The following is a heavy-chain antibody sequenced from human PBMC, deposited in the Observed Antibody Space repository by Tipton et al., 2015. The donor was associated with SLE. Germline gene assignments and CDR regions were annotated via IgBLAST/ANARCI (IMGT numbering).Heavy chain of an antibody. D-gene: IGHD5/OR15-5a*01. CDR2: INHSGST. CDR1: GGSFSGYY. Sequence: TLSLTCAVYGGSFSGYYWSWIRQSPGKGLEWIGDINHSGSTNYNPSLKSRVTISVDTSKNQVSLKLDSVTAADTAVYYCAGVSRDAFEIWGQGTMVTVSS. CDR3: AGVSRDAFEI. V-gene: IGHV4-34*01. J-gene: IGHJ3*02.